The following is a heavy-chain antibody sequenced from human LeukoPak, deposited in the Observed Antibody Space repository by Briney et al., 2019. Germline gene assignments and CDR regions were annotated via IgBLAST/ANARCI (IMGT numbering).Heavy chain of an antibody. V-gene: IGHV4-59*01. D-gene: IGHD3-3*01. CDR1: GGSISSYY. CDR2: IYYSGST. Sequence: PSETLSLTCTVSGGSISSYYWSWIRQPPGKGLEGIGDIYYSGSTKYNPSLNSRVTISVDTSKNQFSLKLSPVTAADTAVYDCAREGVPVLGEVIDWYFDLWGRGTLVTVSS. J-gene: IGHJ2*01. CDR3: AREGVPVLGEVIDWYFDL.